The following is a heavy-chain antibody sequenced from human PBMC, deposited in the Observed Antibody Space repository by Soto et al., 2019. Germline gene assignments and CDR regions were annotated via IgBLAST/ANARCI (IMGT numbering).Heavy chain of an antibody. CDR1: GGTFSSYA. CDR3: AREGIAVAGTFDY. D-gene: IGHD6-19*01. J-gene: IGHJ4*02. V-gene: IGHV1-69*13. CDR2: IIPIFGTA. Sequence: ASVKVSCKASGGTFSSYAISWVRQAPGQGLEWMGGIIPIFGTANYAQKFQGRVTSTADESTSTAYMELSSLRSEDTAVYYCAREGIAVAGTFDYWGQGTLVTVSS.